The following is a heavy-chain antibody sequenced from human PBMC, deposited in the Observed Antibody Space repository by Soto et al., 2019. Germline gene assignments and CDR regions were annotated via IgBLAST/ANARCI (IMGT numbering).Heavy chain of an antibody. Sequence: GGSLRLSCAASGFTFSGSAMHWVRQASGKGLEWVGRIRSKANSYATAYAASVKGRFTISRDDSKNTAYLQMNSLKTEDTAVYYCTRWDYDIGYYYYGMDVWGQGTTVTVSS. J-gene: IGHJ6*02. D-gene: IGHD4-17*01. CDR1: GFTFSGSA. V-gene: IGHV3-73*01. CDR3: TRWDYDIGYYYYGMDV. CDR2: IRSKANSYAT.